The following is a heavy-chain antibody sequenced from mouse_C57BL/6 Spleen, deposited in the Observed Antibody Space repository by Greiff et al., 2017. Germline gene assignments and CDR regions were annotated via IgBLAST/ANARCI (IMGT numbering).Heavy chain of an antibody. J-gene: IGHJ1*03. CDR3: ARGGSSDWYFDV. Sequence: QVQLQQPGAELVKPGASVKLSCKASGYTFTSYWMQWVKQRPGQGLEWIGEIDPSDSYTNYNQKFKGKATLTVDTSSSTAYMQLSSLTSEDSAVYYCARGGSSDWYFDVWGTGTTVTVSS. D-gene: IGHD1-1*01. V-gene: IGHV1-50*01. CDR2: IDPSDSYT. CDR1: GYTFTSYW.